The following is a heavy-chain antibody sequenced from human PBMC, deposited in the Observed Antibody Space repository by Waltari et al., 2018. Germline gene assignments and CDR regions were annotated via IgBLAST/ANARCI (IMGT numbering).Heavy chain of an antibody. Sequence: QVQLQESGPGLVKPSQTLSLTCTVSGGSISSGRYFWSWIRQHPGKGLEWIGYIYHSGSPYYTQDLKSGVTISVDPAKNQFPLKWSSATAADTAVYYGARGGGLVRAYYYYYYMDVWGKGTTVTVSS. D-gene: IGHD6-19*01. J-gene: IGHJ6*03. CDR2: IYHSGSP. CDR1: GGSISSGRYF. V-gene: IGHV4-31*03. CDR3: ARGGGLVRAYYYYYYMDV.